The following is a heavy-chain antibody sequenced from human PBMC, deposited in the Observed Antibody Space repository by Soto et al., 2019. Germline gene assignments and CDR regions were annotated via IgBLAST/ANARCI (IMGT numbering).Heavy chain of an antibody. Sequence: SETLSLTCTVSGGSISSSSYYWGWIRQPPGKGLEWIGSIYYSGSTYYNPSLKSRVTISVDTSKNQFSLKLSSVTAADTAVYYCARGPPGPLIDIVVVVAATGYYFDYWGQGTLVTVSS. D-gene: IGHD2-15*01. V-gene: IGHV4-39*07. J-gene: IGHJ4*02. CDR3: ARGPPGPLIDIVVVVAATGYYFDY. CDR2: IYYSGST. CDR1: GGSISSSSYY.